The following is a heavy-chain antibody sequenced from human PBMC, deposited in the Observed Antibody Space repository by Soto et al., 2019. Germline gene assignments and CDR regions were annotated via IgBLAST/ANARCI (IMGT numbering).Heavy chain of an antibody. V-gene: IGHV3-30*19. CDR1: GFTFRSYV. CDR2: TSYDGTNN. J-gene: IGHJ4*02. Sequence: QVQLVESGGGVVQPGTSLRLSCVGSGFTFRSYVIHWVRQAPGKGLEWVALTSYDGTNNYYGDSVKGRFTISRDKSKNTVDLQMDSLRLEDTSLYYCARWGTTGGLDVWGPGTLVSVSS. D-gene: IGHD3-16*01. CDR3: ARWGTTGGLDV.